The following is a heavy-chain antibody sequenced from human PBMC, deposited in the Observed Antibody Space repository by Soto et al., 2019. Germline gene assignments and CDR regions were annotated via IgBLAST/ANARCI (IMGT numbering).Heavy chain of an antibody. Sequence: QVQLQESGPGLVKPSQTLSLTCTVSGGSISSGGYYCSWIRQHPGKGLEWIGYIYYSGSTYYNPSLKSRVTISVDTSKNQFSLKLSSVTAAYTAVYYCARVRYSDSSGYHKFDPRYFDYWGQGTLVTVSS. D-gene: IGHD3-22*01. CDR3: ARVRYSDSSGYHKFDPRYFDY. CDR2: IYYSGST. J-gene: IGHJ4*02. V-gene: IGHV4-31*03. CDR1: GGSISSGGYY.